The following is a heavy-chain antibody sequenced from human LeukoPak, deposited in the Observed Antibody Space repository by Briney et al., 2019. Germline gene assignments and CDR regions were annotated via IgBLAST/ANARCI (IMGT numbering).Heavy chain of an antibody. CDR3: ARDLYGDYAFDI. CDR2: IYYSGRT. V-gene: IGHV4-59*01. D-gene: IGHD4-17*01. Sequence: PSETLSLTCAVFGGSFSGYYWSWIRQPPGKGLEWIGYIYYSGRTNYNPSLKSRVTISVDTSRKQFSLKLSSVTAADTAVYYCARDLYGDYAFDIWGQGTLVTVSS. J-gene: IGHJ3*02. CDR1: GGSFSGYY.